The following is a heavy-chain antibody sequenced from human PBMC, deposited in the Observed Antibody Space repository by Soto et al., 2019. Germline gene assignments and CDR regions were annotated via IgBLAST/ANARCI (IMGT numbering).Heavy chain of an antibody. CDR2: ISYDGSNK. CDR3: ARDQGYSYGFYYYGMDV. J-gene: IGHJ6*02. V-gene: IGHV3-30-3*01. CDR1: GFTFSSYA. Sequence: GSLRLSCAASGFTFSSYAMHWVRQAPGKGLEWVAVISYDGSNKYYADSVKGRFTISRDNSKNTLYLQMNSLRAEDTAVYYCARDQGYSYGFYYYGMDVWGQGTTVTVSS. D-gene: IGHD5-18*01.